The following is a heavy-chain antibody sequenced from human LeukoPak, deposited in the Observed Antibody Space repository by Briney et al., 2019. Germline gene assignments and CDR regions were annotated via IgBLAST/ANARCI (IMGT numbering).Heavy chain of an antibody. CDR2: MHSSGRT. D-gene: IGHD3-22*01. J-gene: IGHJ6*03. CDR1: GASISSGSYY. CDR3: AREIFKADYYDSSGGFYMDV. V-gene: IGHV4-61*02. Sequence: KSSETLSLTCTVSGASISSGSYYWTWIRQPAGKGLEWIGRMHSSGRTSYSPSLKSRVTISVDTSKNQFSLKLSSVTAADTAVYYCAREIFKADYYDSSGGFYMDVWGKGTTVTVSS.